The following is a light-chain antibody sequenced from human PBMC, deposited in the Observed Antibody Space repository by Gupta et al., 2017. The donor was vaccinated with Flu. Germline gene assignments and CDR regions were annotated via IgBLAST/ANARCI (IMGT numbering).Light chain of an antibody. Sequence: TSSDLGRYNYASWYQQHPGQAPKLIIFDVDYRPSGVSNRFSGSKSGNTASLTISGLQAEDEAVYYCSSYTTASTLVFGAGTKVTV. CDR2: DVD. J-gene: IGLJ3*02. V-gene: IGLV2-14*03. CDR1: SSDLGRYNY. CDR3: SSYTTASTLV.